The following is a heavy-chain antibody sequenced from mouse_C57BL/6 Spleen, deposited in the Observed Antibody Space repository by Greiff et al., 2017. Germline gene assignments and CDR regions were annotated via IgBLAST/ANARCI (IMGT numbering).Heavy chain of an antibody. CDR2: ISSGSSTT. CDR3: ARPYYDYFYFDY. Sequence: EVNVVESGGGLVKPGGSLKLSCAASGFTFSDYGMHWVRQAPEKGLEWVAYISSGSSTTYYADTVKGRFTISRDNAKNTLFLQMTSLRSEDTAMYYCARPYYDYFYFDYWGQGTTLTVSS. D-gene: IGHD2-4*01. J-gene: IGHJ2*01. CDR1: GFTFSDYG. V-gene: IGHV5-17*01.